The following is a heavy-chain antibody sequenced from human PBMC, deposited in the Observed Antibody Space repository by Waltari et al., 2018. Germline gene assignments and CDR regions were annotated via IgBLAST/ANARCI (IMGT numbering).Heavy chain of an antibody. V-gene: IGHV4-4*02. CDR3: ARRGTAGSWFFDF. Sequence: QVVLEESGPGLVKPSGTLSLTCAVSGGSIGSYNWWSWIRQTPGKGLEWIGEIFHNGNINSHPSLNSRLTISVDTSRRLFSLRLASVTVADTAVYYCARRGTAGSWFFDFWGRGTLVAVSS. CDR2: IFHNGNI. D-gene: IGHD1-1*01. J-gene: IGHJ2*01. CDR1: GGSIGSYNW.